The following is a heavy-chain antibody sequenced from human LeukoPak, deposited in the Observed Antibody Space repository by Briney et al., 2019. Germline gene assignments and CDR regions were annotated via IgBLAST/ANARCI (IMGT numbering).Heavy chain of an antibody. V-gene: IGHV2-5*02. CDR3: AHKGRLGELSLYFDY. CDR1: GLSLSTSGVG. Sequence: ESGPTLVKPTQTLTLTCTFSGLSLSTSGVGVGWIRQPPGKALEWLALIYWDDDKRYSPSLKSRLTITKDTSKNQVVLTMTNMDPVDTATYYCAHKGRLGELSLYFDYWGQGTLVTVSS. CDR2: IYWDDDK. J-gene: IGHJ4*02. D-gene: IGHD3-16*02.